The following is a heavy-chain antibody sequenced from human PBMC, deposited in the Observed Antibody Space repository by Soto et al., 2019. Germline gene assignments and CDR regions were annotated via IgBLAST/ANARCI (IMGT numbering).Heavy chain of an antibody. Sequence: EVQLVETGGGLIQPGGSLRLSGAASGFSVSNNYMSWVRQAPGKGLEWVSIIHAGGSTYYADSVKGRFTISRDNSKNTVYLQMNGLRDEDTAMYYCASLAVAEGFDPWGQGTLVTVSS. CDR3: ASLAVAEGFDP. D-gene: IGHD6-19*01. V-gene: IGHV3-53*02. J-gene: IGHJ5*02. CDR2: IHAGGST. CDR1: GFSVSNNY.